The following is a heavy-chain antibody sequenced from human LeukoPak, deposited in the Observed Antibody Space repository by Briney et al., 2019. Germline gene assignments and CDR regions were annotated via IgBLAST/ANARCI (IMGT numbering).Heavy chain of an antibody. CDR1: GFSFRTYW. CDR3: AKDQEYCSGGSCFPTNWFDP. CDR2: ISGSGGST. Sequence: GGSLRLSCAASGFSFRTYWKSWVRQAPGKGLDWVSGISGSGGSTYYADSVKGRFTISRDSSKNTLYLQMNSLRAEDTAVYYCAKDQEYCSGGSCFPTNWFDPWGQGTLVTVSS. D-gene: IGHD2-15*01. V-gene: IGHV3-23*01. J-gene: IGHJ5*02.